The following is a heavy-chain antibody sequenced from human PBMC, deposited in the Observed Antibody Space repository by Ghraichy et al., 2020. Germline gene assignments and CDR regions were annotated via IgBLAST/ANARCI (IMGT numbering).Heavy chain of an antibody. Sequence: GGSLRLSCAASGFTFDDYAMHWVRQAPGKGLEWVSGISWNSGSIGYADSVKGRFTISRDNAKNSLYLQMNSLRAEDTALYYCAKASGATKIQPVDYWGQGTLVTVSS. D-gene: IGHD5-18*01. V-gene: IGHV3-9*01. CDR2: ISWNSGSI. CDR3: AKASGATKIQPVDY. CDR1: GFTFDDYA. J-gene: IGHJ4*02.